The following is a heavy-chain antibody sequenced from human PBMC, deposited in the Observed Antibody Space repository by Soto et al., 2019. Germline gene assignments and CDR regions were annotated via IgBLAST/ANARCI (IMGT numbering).Heavy chain of an antibody. D-gene: IGHD5-12*01. Sequence: GASVKVSCKASGGTFSSYAISWVRQAPGQGLEWMGGIIPIFGTANYAQEFQGRVTITADKSTSTVYMELSSLRSEDTAVYYCARDFYSGYVMRHYYYYMDVWGKGTTVTVS. CDR1: GGTFSSYA. V-gene: IGHV1-69*06. CDR2: IIPIFGTA. CDR3: ARDFYSGYVMRHYYYYMDV. J-gene: IGHJ6*03.